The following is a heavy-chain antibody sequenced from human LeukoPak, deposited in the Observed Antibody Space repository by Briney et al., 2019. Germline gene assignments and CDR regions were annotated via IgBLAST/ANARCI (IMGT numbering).Heavy chain of an antibody. Sequence: GGSLRLSCAASGFTFSTYWMHWVRQAPGKGLVWVSRISRGGSDITYADSVKGRFTISRDNAKDTLYLQMDNLSAEDTAVYYCARGGLTVTTPIDYWGQGTLVTVSS. CDR1: GFTFSTYW. V-gene: IGHV3-74*01. J-gene: IGHJ4*02. CDR2: ISRGGSDI. D-gene: IGHD4-11*01. CDR3: ARGGLTVTTPIDY.